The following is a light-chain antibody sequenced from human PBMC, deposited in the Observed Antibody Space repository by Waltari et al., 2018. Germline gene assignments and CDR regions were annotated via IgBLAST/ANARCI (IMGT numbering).Light chain of an antibody. V-gene: IGKV1-33*01. J-gene: IGKJ4*01. CDR3: QQYHSVPLT. CDR1: QDIKQS. Sequence: DSHMTQSTSSLSAPAGDRVTITCQASQDIKQSLNWFHQKPGTAPEVLIFDASNSQTGAPSRFSGSGSGTDFTFTISSLQPEDMGTYYCQQYHSVPLTFGGGTTVEIK. CDR2: DAS.